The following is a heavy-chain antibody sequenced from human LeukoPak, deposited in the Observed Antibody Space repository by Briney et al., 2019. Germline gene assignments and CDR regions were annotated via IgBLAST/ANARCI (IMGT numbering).Heavy chain of an antibody. Sequence: SETLSLTCTVSGGSISSHYWSWIRQSPGKGLEWIGYIYNSGNTNYYPSLKSRVTISIDTSKNQFSLRLSSVTAADTAVYYCARSDRQYCSSIGCYPYYFDYWGQGTLVTVSS. CDR3: ARSDRQYCSSIGCYPYYFDY. J-gene: IGHJ4*02. D-gene: IGHD2-2*01. V-gene: IGHV4-59*11. CDR2: IYNSGNT. CDR1: GGSISSHY.